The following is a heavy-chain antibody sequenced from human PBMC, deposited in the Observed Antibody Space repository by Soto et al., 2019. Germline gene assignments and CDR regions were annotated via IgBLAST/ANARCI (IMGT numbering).Heavy chain of an antibody. CDR3: ARVPSGFDPNWFDP. D-gene: IGHD5-12*01. J-gene: IGHJ5*02. CDR2: IYYIGDT. V-gene: IGHV4-59*01. CDR1: GGFIVNWY. Sequence: SEALFRTSTVSGGFIVNWYGSWIRQPPGKGLEWIGHIYYIGDTYYSPSLKSRVTISIDTSRTQFSLKLTSVTAADTAVYYCARVPSGFDPNWFDPWGQGTLVTVS.